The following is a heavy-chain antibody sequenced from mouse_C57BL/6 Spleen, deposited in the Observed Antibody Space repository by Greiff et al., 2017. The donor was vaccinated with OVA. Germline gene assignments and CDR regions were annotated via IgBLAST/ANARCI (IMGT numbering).Heavy chain of an antibody. V-gene: IGHV1-55*01. D-gene: IGHD4-1*01. CDR1: GYTFTSYW. CDR3: ARNRDSAWFAY. Sequence: VKLQQPGAELVKPGASVKMSCKASGYTFTSYWITWVKQRPGQGLEWIGDIYPGSGSTNYNEKFKSKATLTVATSSSTAYMQLSSLTSEDSAVDYCARNRDSAWFAYWGQGTLVTVSA. J-gene: IGHJ3*01. CDR2: IYPGSGST.